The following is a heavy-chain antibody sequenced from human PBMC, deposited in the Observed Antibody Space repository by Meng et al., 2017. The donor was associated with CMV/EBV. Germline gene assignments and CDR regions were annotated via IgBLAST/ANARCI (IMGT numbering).Heavy chain of an antibody. D-gene: IGHD3-3*01. CDR3: ARVSDFWTEGGLDY. J-gene: IGHJ4*02. CDR1: GFTFSSYW. Sequence: GGSLRLSCAASGFTFSSYWMSWVRQAPGKGLEWVANIKQDGSEKYYVDSVKGQFTISRDNAKNSLYLQMNSLRAEDTAVYYCARVSDFWTEGGLDYWGQGTLVTVSS. V-gene: IGHV3-7*01. CDR2: IKQDGSEK.